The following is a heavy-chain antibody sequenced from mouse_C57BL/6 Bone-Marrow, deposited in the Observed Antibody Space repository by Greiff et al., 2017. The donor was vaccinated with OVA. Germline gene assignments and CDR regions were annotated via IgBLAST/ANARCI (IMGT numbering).Heavy chain of an antibody. D-gene: IGHD1-1*01. CDR2: IDPETGGT. CDR1: GYTFTDYE. Sequence: QVQLKQSGAELVRPGASVTLSCKASGYTFTDYEMHWVKQTPVHGLEWIGAIDPETGGTAYNQKFKGKAILTADKSSSTAYMELRSLTSEDSAVYYCTRSRYDGSSSPFADWGQGTLVTVSA. J-gene: IGHJ3*01. CDR3: TRSRYDGSSSPFAD. V-gene: IGHV1-15*01.